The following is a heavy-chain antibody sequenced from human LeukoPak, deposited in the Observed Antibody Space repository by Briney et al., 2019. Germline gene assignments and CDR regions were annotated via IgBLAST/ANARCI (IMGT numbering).Heavy chain of an antibody. CDR1: GGSMSSWGYY. CDR2: IYYSGSN. V-gene: IGHV4-31*01. CDR3: ARGYGDYGGWFGP. D-gene: IGHD4-17*01. J-gene: IGHJ5*02. Sequence: SETLSLTCTVSGGSMSSWGYYWICIRQHPGRGLEWIGYIYYSGSNYYNPSLKSQVTISVDTSKNQSSLKLSSVTPPDTAVYYCARGYGDYGGWFGPWGEEILVTVSS.